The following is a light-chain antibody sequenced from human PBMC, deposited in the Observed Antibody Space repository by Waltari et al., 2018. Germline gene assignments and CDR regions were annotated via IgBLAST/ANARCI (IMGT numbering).Light chain of an antibody. J-gene: IGKJ1*01. CDR3: QKYRTLPAT. CDR2: DAS. V-gene: IGKV3-20*01. CDR1: QSISRF. Sequence: DIFLTQSPGTLSLSPGEGATLSCRASQSISRFLAWYQQKPGQAPRLLIYDASTRATGIPDRFSGSGSGTDFSLTISRLEPEDFAVYYCQKYRTLPATFGQGTKVEIK.